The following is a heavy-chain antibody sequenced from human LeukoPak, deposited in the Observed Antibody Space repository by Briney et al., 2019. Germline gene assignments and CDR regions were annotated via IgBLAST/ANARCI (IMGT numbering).Heavy chain of an antibody. CDR2: IWSDGSNR. V-gene: IGHV3-33*06. CDR1: GFTFIHYG. D-gene: IGHD4-11*01. CDR3: AKDAERGFDYSNSLQY. J-gene: IGHJ4*02. Sequence: PGGSLRLSCATSGFTFIHYGMHWVRQAPGGGLEWVAVIWSDGSNRFYADSVKGRFTISIDNSQKTVYLHMNILRAEDTALYYCAKDAERGFDYSNSLQYWGRGTLVTVSS.